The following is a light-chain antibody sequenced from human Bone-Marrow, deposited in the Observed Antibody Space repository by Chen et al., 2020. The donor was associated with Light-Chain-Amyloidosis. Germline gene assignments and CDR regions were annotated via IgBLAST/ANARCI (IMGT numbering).Light chain of an antibody. V-gene: IGKV1-33*01. J-gene: IGKJ3*01. CDR3: QQYDKLPH. CDR2: DAS. CDR1: QDISNY. Sequence: DIQMTQSPSSLSASVGDRVTITCQASQDISNYLNWYQQKPGKAPKLLIYDASNLETGVPSRFSGNGTGTDFTFTISSLQPEDIATYYCQQYDKLPHFGPGTKVDIQ.